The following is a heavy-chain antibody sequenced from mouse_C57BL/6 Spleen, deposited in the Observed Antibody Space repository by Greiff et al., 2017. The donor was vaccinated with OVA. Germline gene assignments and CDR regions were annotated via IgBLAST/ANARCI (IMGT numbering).Heavy chain of an antibody. D-gene: IGHD2-14*01. V-gene: IGHV2-5*01. J-gene: IGHJ4*01. CDR2: IWRGGST. Sequence: VQLQQSGPGLVQPSQSLSITCTVSGFSLTSYGVHWVRQSPGKGLEWLGVIWRGGSTDYNAAFMSRLSITKDNSKSQVFFKMHSLQADDTDIYYCANMGTTEDAMDYWGQGTSVTVSS. CDR3: ANMGTTEDAMDY. CDR1: GFSLTSYG.